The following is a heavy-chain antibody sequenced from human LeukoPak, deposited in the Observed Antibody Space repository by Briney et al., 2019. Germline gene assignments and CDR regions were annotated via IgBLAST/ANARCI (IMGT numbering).Heavy chain of an antibody. CDR1: GYIFNTYG. J-gene: IGHJ4*02. CDR3: VRDSAYSPDY. CDR2: IRGNNDNT. Sequence: ASVKVSCKTSGYIFNTYGISWVRQAPGQGLEWMAWIRGNNDNTKYAQKFQGRVTLTTDTSTSTAYMELRGLTSDDRAVYYCVRDSAYSPDYWGQGSLVTVSP. V-gene: IGHV1-18*01. D-gene: IGHD5-12*01.